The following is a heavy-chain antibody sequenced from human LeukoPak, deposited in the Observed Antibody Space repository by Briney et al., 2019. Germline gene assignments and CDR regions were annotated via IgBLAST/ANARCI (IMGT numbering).Heavy chain of an antibody. Sequence: PSETLSLTCTVSGGSISSSSYYWGWIRQPPGKGLEWIGSIYYSGSTYYNPSLKSRVTISVDTSKNQFSLKLSSVTAADTAVYYCANSLSGWSGWFDPWGQGTLVTVSS. V-gene: IGHV4-39*07. D-gene: IGHD6-19*01. CDR2: IYYSGST. CDR1: GGSISSSSYY. J-gene: IGHJ5*02. CDR3: ANSLSGWSGWFDP.